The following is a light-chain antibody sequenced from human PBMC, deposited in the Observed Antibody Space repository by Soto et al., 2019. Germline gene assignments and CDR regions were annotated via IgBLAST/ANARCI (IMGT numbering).Light chain of an antibody. V-gene: IGKV3-15*01. CDR2: AAS. CDR3: QQYNNWPRT. Sequence: EIVMTQSPATLSVSPGERATVSCRASQSVSSNLAWYQQKPGQAPTLLIYAASTRSTGIPARFSGSGSGTDFTLTINSLQSEDFAVYYCQQYNNWPRTFGQGTKLEIK. CDR1: QSVSSN. J-gene: IGKJ2*01.